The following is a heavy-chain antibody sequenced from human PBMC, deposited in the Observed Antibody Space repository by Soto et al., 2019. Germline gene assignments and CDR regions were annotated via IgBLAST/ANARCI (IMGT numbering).Heavy chain of an antibody. V-gene: IGHV1-8*01. CDR1: GYMFSTYD. CDR2: LNPNSRNT. J-gene: IGHJ5*02. CDR3: ARDHRYNWNDEGWFDP. Sequence: QVQLVQSGAEVKKPGASVKVSCKASGYMFSTYDINWVRQAPGQGLEWMGWLNPNSRNTGYAQKFQGRVTLTRNTSINTAYMELSSLGSDDTAVYYCARDHRYNWNDEGWFDPWGQGTLVTVSS. D-gene: IGHD1-20*01.